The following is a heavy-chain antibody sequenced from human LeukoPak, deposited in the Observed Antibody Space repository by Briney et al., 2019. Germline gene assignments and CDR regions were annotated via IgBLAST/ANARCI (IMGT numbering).Heavy chain of an antibody. V-gene: IGHV3-23*05. Sequence: GSLRLSCVASGITFSNYAVSWVRPAPGKGLEWVSLIFASGSTTKYADSVKGRFTISRDNSKNTLYLQMNSLRAEDTAVYYCAKDLRPDGINDFDHWGQGTLVTVSS. CDR1: GITFSNYA. D-gene: IGHD1-1*01. CDR2: IFASGSTT. CDR3: AKDLRPDGINDFDH. J-gene: IGHJ4*02.